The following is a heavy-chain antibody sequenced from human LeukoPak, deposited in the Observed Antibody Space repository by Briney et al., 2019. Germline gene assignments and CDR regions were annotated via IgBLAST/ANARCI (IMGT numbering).Heavy chain of an antibody. Sequence: GGSLRLSCPASGFTFSSYAMSWVRQAPGKGLEWVSAISGSGGSTYYADSVKGRFTISRDNSKNTLYLQMNSLRAEDAAVYYCARGIVGAPNWLDAWGQGTLVTVSS. CDR2: ISGSGGST. J-gene: IGHJ5*02. V-gene: IGHV3-23*01. D-gene: IGHD1-26*01. CDR3: ARGIVGAPNWLDA. CDR1: GFTFSSYA.